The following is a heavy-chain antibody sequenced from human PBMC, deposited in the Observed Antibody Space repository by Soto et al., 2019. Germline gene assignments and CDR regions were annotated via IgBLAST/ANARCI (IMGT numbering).Heavy chain of an antibody. V-gene: IGHV3-48*03. CDR1: GLTFSIYE. Sequence: RGALLISCAASGLTFSIYEMNWVRQAPGKGLEWVSYISSSGSTIYYADSVKGRFTISRDNAKNSLYLQMNSLRAEDTAVYYCAGTITIFGSGAFDIWGQGTMVTVSS. CDR2: ISSSGSTI. CDR3: AGTITIFGSGAFDI. D-gene: IGHD3-3*01. J-gene: IGHJ3*02.